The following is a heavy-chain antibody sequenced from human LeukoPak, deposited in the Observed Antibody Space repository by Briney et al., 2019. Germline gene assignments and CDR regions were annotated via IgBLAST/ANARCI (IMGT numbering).Heavy chain of an antibody. D-gene: IGHD6-13*01. CDR2: ISGSGGTI. V-gene: IGHV3-23*01. CDR3: AKEFSSSWYYYFDY. J-gene: IGHJ4*02. Sequence: PGGSLRLSCAASEFTFSSYAMSWVRQAPGKGLEWVSAISGSGGTIYYTDSVKGRFTISRDNSKNTLYLQMNSLRAEDTAVYYCAKEFSSSWYYYFDYWGQGTLVTVSS. CDR1: EFTFSSYA.